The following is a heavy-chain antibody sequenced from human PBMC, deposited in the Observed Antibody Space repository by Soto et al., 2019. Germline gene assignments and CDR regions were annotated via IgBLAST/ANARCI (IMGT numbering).Heavy chain of an antibody. CDR1: GGSISSSSYY. D-gene: IGHD6-19*01. CDR2: IYYSGST. V-gene: IGHV4-39*01. CDR3: ARGIAVAGINYGMDV. Sequence: SETLSLTCTVSGGSISSSSYYWGWIRQPPGKGLEWIGSIYYSGSTYYNPSLKSRVTISVDTSKNQFSLKLISVTAADTSVYYCARGIAVAGINYGMDVWGQGTTVTVSS. J-gene: IGHJ6*02.